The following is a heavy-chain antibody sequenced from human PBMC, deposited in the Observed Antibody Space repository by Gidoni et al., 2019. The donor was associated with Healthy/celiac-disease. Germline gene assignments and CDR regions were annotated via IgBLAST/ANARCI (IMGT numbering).Heavy chain of an antibody. D-gene: IGHD6-13*01. V-gene: IGHV3-43*01. CDR3: AKDMGIAAADYYYGMDV. CDR1: VFTFDDYT. CDR2: ISWDGGST. J-gene: IGHJ6*02. Sequence: EVQLVESGGVVVQPGGSLRLPCATSVFTFDDYTMHWVRQAPGKGLEWVSLISWDGGSTYYADSVKGRFTISRDNSKNSLYLQMNSLRTEDTALYYCAKDMGIAAADYYYGMDVWGQGTTVTVSS.